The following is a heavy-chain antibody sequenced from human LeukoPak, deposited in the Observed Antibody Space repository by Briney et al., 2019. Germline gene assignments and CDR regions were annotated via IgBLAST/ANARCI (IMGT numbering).Heavy chain of an antibody. J-gene: IGHJ3*02. CDR1: GFTVSSNY. Sequence: GGSLRLSCTASGFTVSSNYMNWVRQAPGKGLEWVSVIDSGDRTYYADSVKGRFTISRDNSKNTLYLQMNSLRAEDTAVYYCARDRRVRGLMWNSKSDGFDIWGQGTMVTVSP. D-gene: IGHD3-10*01. CDR3: ARDRRVRGLMWNSKSDGFDI. CDR2: IDSGDRT. V-gene: IGHV3-66*01.